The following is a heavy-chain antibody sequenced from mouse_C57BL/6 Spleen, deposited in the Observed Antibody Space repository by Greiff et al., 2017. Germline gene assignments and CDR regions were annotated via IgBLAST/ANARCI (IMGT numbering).Heavy chain of an antibody. D-gene: IGHD2-3*01. Sequence: VQLQQPGAELVRPGSSVKLSCKASGYTFTSYWMHWVKQRPIQGLEWIGNIDPSDSETNYNQKFKGKATLTVDKSSSTAYMQLSSLTSEVSAFYYCARGVIYVGSAYWGQGTLVTVSA. CDR2: IDPSDSET. CDR3: ARGVIYVGSAY. V-gene: IGHV1-52*01. J-gene: IGHJ3*01. CDR1: GYTFTSYW.